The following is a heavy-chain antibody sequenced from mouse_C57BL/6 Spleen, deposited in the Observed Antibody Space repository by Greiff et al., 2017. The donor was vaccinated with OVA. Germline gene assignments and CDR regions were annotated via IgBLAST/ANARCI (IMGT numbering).Heavy chain of an antibody. V-gene: IGHV1-54*01. CDR2: INPGSGGT. CDR1: GYAFTNYL. Sequence: QVQLKQSGAELVRPGTSVKVSCKASGYAFTNYLIEWVKQRPGQGLEWIGVINPGSGGTNYNEKVKGKATLTADKSSSTAYMQLSSLPSEDSAVYFCARMVTTGYYFDYWGQGTTLTVSS. CDR3: ARMVTTGYYFDY. J-gene: IGHJ2*01. D-gene: IGHD2-2*01.